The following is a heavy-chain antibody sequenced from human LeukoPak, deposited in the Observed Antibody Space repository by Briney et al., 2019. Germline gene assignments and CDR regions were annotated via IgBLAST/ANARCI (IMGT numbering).Heavy chain of an antibody. CDR2: IYPKTDGT. CDR1: GYTFTGYY. Sequence: VSVKVSCKASGYTFTGYYLHWVRQAPGQGLEWMGWIYPKTDGTSYAQKFQGRVTMTRDTSISTAYMELIGLRSDDTAVYYCAGPWDQVGFDPWGQGTLVSASS. CDR3: AGPWDQVGFDP. J-gene: IGHJ5*02. D-gene: IGHD1-26*01. V-gene: IGHV1-2*02.